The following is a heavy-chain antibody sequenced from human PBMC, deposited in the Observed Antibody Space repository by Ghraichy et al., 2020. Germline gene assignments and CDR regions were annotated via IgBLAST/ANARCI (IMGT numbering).Heavy chain of an antibody. CDR1: GFTVSSNY. Sequence: GESLNISCAASGFTVSSNYMSWVRQAPGKGLEWVSIIYSGGTINYADSVKGRFTISRDNSKNTLYLQMNGLRADDTAVYYCASWMVGGGYFDLWGRGTLVTVSS. J-gene: IGHJ2*01. CDR3: ASWMVGGGYFDL. V-gene: IGHV3-53*01. D-gene: IGHD1-26*01. CDR2: IYSGGTI.